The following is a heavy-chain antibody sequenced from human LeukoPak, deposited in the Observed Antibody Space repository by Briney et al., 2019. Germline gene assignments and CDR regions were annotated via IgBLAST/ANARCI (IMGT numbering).Heavy chain of an antibody. J-gene: IGHJ4*02. D-gene: IGHD2-15*01. CDR3: ARAPPYCSGGAGYFDY. CDR2: IWYDGNNK. V-gene: IGHV3-33*01. Sequence: PGRSLRLSCAASGFSFSTSGMHWVRQAPGKGLEWVAVIWYDGNNKYYADSVKGRFTISRDNSKNTLFLQMNSPRAEDSAVYYCARAPPYCSGGAGYFDYWGRGTLVTVSS. CDR1: GFSFSTSG.